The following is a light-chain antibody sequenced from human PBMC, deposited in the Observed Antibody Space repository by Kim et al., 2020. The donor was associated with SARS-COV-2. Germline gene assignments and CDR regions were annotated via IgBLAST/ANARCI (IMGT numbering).Light chain of an antibody. CDR1: QSVISSS. CDR2: DAS. Sequence: SPGEGATRSGRASQSVISSSLAWYQKKSGQAPRLLIYDASSRATGTPDRFSGSGSGTDFTLTISRLEPGDFAVYYCQQYATSPVTFGGGTKVEIK. V-gene: IGKV3-20*01. CDR3: QQYATSPVT. J-gene: IGKJ4*01.